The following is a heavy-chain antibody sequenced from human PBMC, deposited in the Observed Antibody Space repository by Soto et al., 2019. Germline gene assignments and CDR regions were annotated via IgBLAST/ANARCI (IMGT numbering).Heavy chain of an antibody. CDR1: GFTFRSHG. J-gene: IGHJ3*01. V-gene: IGHV3-33*01. Sequence: QAQLVESGGGVVQSGRSLRLSCAASGFTFRSHGMHWVSQAPGKGLEWVAVIWYDGSDKYYADSVKGRFSMSRDNSKNILYLQIDSLRVEDTAVYYCARDIGWPRGVFDVWGQGTMVTVSA. CDR3: ARDIGWPRGVFDV. D-gene: IGHD3-10*01. CDR2: IWYDGSDK.